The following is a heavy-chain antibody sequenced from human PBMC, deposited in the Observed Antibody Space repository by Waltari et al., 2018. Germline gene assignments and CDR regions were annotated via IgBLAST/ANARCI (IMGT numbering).Heavy chain of an antibody. Sequence: EVQLVQSGAEVKKPGATGKISCKVSGYPFTDCYLHVVQLAPGKGLEWMGLVDPEDGETIYAEKFQGRVTITADTSTDTAYMELSSLRSEDTAVYYCATCPPITMVQGVICQIDPWGQGTLVTVSS. V-gene: IGHV1-69-2*01. CDR1: GYPFTDCY. CDR2: VDPEDGET. D-gene: IGHD3-10*01. CDR3: ATCPPITMVQGVICQIDP. J-gene: IGHJ5*02.